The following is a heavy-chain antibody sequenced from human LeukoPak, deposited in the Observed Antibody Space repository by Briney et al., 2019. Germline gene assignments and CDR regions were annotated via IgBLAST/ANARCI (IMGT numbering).Heavy chain of an antibody. J-gene: IGHJ4*02. CDR3: AKALRGAREVVDY. D-gene: IGHD3-10*01. CDR2: ISYDGSNK. Sequence: GGSLRLSCAASGFTFSSYGMHWGRQAPGKGLEWVAVISYDGSNKYYADSVKGRFTISRDNSKNTLYLQMNSLRAEDTAVYYCAKALRGAREVVDYWGQGTLITVSS. CDR1: GFTFSSYG. V-gene: IGHV3-30*18.